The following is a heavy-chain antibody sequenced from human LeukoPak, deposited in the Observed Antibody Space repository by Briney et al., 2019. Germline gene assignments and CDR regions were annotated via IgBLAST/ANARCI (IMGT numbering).Heavy chain of an antibody. CDR3: ARDSNFGICYGSGAFDI. D-gene: IGHD3-10*01. Sequence: GGSLRLSCAASGFTFSSYGIHWVRQAPGKGLEWVAVISYDGSNKNYADSVKGRFTVSRDNSKNTLYLQMNSLRAEDTAVYYCARDSNFGICYGSGAFDIWGQGTMVTVAS. J-gene: IGHJ3*02. CDR1: GFTFSSYG. CDR2: ISYDGSNK. V-gene: IGHV3-30*03.